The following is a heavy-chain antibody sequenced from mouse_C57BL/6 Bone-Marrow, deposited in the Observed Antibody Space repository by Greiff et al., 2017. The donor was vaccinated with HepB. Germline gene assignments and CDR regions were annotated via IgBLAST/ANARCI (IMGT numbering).Heavy chain of an antibody. CDR2: ITPNNGGT. Sequence: EVQLQQSGPELVKPGASVKMSCKASGYTFTDYNMHWVKQSPGQSLEWIGYITPNNGGTNYNQKFKGKATLTVNNSSSTAYLELLSLTSEDSAVYYCARVGYGSSYGAYWGQGTLVTVSA. D-gene: IGHD1-1*01. V-gene: IGHV1-22*01. CDR3: ARVGYGSSYGAY. CDR1: GYTFTDYN. J-gene: IGHJ3*01.